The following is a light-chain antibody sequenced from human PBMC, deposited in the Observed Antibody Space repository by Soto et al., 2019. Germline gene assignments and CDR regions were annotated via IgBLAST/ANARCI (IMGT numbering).Light chain of an antibody. CDR3: QQYNNWPFT. J-gene: IGKJ2*01. V-gene: IGKV3-15*01. Sequence: EVVLTQSPVTLSLSPGERAILSCRASQSVSNNLAWYQQKPGQAPRLLIYGASTRATGIPARFSGSGSGTEFTLTISSLQSEDFAVYYCQQYNNWPFTFGQGTKVDIK. CDR1: QSVSNN. CDR2: GAS.